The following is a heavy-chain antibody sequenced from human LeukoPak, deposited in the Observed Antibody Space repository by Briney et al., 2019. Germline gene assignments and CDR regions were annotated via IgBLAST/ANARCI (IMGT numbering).Heavy chain of an antibody. Sequence: SETLSLTCAVYGGSFSGYYWSWIRQPPGKGLEWIGEINHSGSTNYNPSLKSRVTISVDTSKNQFSLKLSSVTAADTAVYYCARGPENDRLDAFDIWGQGTMVTVSS. CDR1: GGSFSGYY. CDR2: INHSGST. V-gene: IGHV4-34*01. J-gene: IGHJ3*02. CDR3: ARGPENDRLDAFDI. D-gene: IGHD1-1*01.